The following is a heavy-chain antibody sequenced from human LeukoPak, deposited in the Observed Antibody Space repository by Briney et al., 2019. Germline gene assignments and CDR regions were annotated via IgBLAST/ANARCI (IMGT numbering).Heavy chain of an antibody. CDR1: GYTLTELS. Sequence: ASVKVSCKVSGYTLTELSMHWVRQAPGKGLEWMGGFDPEDGETIYAQKFQGRVAMTEDTSTDTAYMELSSLRSEDTAVYYCATIMDSGYAPFDYWGQGTLVTVSS. J-gene: IGHJ4*02. D-gene: IGHD5-12*01. CDR3: ATIMDSGYAPFDY. CDR2: FDPEDGET. V-gene: IGHV1-24*01.